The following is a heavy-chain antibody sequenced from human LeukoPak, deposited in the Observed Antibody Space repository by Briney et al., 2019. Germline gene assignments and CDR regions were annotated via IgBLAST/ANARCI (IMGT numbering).Heavy chain of an antibody. V-gene: IGHV4-30-4*01. Sequence: SETLSLTCTVSGGSISSGDYYWSWIRQPPGTGLEWIGYIYYSGSTYYNPSLKSRVTISVDTSKNQFSLKLSSVTAADTAVYYCARRRVAGGFDYWGQGTLVTVSS. D-gene: IGHD2-15*01. CDR3: ARRRVAGGFDY. CDR1: GGSISSGDYY. CDR2: IYYSGST. J-gene: IGHJ4*02.